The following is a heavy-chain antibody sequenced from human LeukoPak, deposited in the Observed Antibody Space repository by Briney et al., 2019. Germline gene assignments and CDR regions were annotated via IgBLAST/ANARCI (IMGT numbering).Heavy chain of an antibody. CDR2: IGGGGGIT. Sequence: PGGSLRLSCTASGFTFRKYIMTWVRQAPGKGLEWVSSIGGGGGITFYADSVKGRFRISRDDSKNTLFLEMNNLRADDTAVYYCANWGGTETIGTIWYGPLDYWGQGTQVIVSS. CDR1: GFTFRKYI. J-gene: IGHJ4*02. V-gene: IGHV3-23*01. D-gene: IGHD2-2*01. CDR3: ANWGGTETIGTIWYGPLDY.